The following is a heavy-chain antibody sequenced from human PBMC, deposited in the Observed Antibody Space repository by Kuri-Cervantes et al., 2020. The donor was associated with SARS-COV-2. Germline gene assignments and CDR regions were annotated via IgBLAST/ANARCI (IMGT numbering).Heavy chain of an antibody. CDR1: GFTFSSYA. J-gene: IGHJ4*02. V-gene: IGHV3-48*01. CDR2: ISSSGSTI. D-gene: IGHD3-22*01. Sequence: ETLSLTCAASGFTFSSYAMSWVRQAPGKGLEWVSYISSSGSTIYYADSVKGRFTISRENAKNSLHLQMNSLRAGDTAVYYCARGMPYYDSSGYYYGELDYWGQGTLVTVSS. CDR3: ARGMPYYDSSGYYYGELDY.